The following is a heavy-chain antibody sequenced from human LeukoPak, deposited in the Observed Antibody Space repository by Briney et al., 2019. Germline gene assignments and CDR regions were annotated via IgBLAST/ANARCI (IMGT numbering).Heavy chain of an antibody. CDR1: GYTLTELS. CDR3: ATSIFYTPSFDY. V-gene: IGHV1-24*01. Sequence: GASVKVSCKVSGYTLTELSMHWVRQAPGKGLEWMGGFDPEDGETIYAQKFQGRVTMTEDTSTDTAYMELSSLRSEDTAVYYCATSIFYTPSFDYWGQGTLVTVSS. CDR2: FDPEDGET. D-gene: IGHD3-16*01. J-gene: IGHJ4*02.